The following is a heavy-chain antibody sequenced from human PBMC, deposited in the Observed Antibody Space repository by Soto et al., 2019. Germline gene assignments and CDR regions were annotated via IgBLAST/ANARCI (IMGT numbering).Heavy chain of an antibody. V-gene: IGHV5-10-1*01. J-gene: IGHJ4*02. CDR2: IDPSDAYT. CDR3: ARLQAATVDNDLTFDY. D-gene: IGHD6-13*01. CDR1: GYSFTSYW. Sequence: EVQLVQSGAEVKKPGESLRISCKGSGYSFTSYWISWVRQMPGKGLEWMGRIDPSDAYTNYSPSFQGHVTISAAKSITTVYLQCSSPKASDTAMYYCARLQAATVDNDLTFDYWGQGTLVTVAS.